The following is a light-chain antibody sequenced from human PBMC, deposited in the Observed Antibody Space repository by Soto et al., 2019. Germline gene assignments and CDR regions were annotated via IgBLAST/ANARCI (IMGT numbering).Light chain of an antibody. CDR1: SGDVGTYNL. CDR2: EVN. J-gene: IGLJ2*01. Sequence: QSALTQPASVSGSPGQSITISCTGTSGDVGTYNLVSWYQQHPGRAPQLIIFEVNKRHSGVSNRLSGSKSGNTASLASSGLQADDEADYHCCSYAGRSNVVCGGGTQLPVL. V-gene: IGLV2-23*02. CDR3: CSYAGRSNVV.